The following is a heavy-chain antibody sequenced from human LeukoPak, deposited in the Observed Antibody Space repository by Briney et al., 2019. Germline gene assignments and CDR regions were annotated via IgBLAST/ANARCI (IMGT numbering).Heavy chain of an antibody. CDR3: ARGDVVVVAATRWFDP. J-gene: IGHJ5*02. Sequence: PSETLSLTCAVYGGSFSGYYWSWIRQPPGKGLEWIGEINHSGSTNYNPSLKSRVTISVDTSKNQFSPKLSSVIAADTAVYYCARGDVVVVAATRWFDPWGQGTLVTVSS. V-gene: IGHV4-34*01. D-gene: IGHD2-15*01. CDR1: GGSFSGYY. CDR2: INHSGST.